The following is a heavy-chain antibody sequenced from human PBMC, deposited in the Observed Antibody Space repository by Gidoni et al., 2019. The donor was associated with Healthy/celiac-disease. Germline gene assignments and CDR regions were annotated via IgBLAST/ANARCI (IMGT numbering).Heavy chain of an antibody. Sequence: EVQLVESGGGLVQPGRSLRLSCAASGFTFDDYAMHGVRQAPGKGLEWVSGISWNSGSIGYADSVKGRFTISRDNAKNSLYLQMNSLRAEDTALYYCAKGSGWELRVAFDIWGQGTMVTVSS. D-gene: IGHD1-26*01. CDR1: GFTFDDYA. V-gene: IGHV3-9*01. CDR3: AKGSGWELRVAFDI. CDR2: ISWNSGSI. J-gene: IGHJ3*02.